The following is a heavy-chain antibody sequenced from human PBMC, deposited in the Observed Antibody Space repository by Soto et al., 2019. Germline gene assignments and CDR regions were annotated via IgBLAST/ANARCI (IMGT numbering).Heavy chain of an antibody. CDR2: IYYSGST. D-gene: IGHD6-19*01. CDR1: GGSISSYY. CDR3: ARGYGSSGNLDY. Sequence: QVQLQESGPGLVKPSETLSLTCTVSGGSISSYYWSWIRQPPGKGLEWIGYIYYSGSTNYNPSLTSRVTISVDTSKNQYSLKLSSVTAADTAVYYCARGYGSSGNLDYWGQGTLVTVSS. V-gene: IGHV4-59*01. J-gene: IGHJ4*02.